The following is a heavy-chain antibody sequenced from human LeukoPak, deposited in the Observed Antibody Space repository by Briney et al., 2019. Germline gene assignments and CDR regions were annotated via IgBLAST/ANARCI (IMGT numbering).Heavy chain of an antibody. D-gene: IGHD4/OR15-4a*01. J-gene: IGHJ3*02. CDR2: ISWNSGSI. Sequence: GGSLRLSCAASGFTFDDYAMHWVRQAPGKGLEWASGISWNSGSIGYADSVKGRFTISRDNAKNSLYLQMNSLRAEDMALYYCAKGDYGSPDAFDIWGQGTMVTVSS. CDR1: GFTFDDYA. CDR3: AKGDYGSPDAFDI. V-gene: IGHV3-9*03.